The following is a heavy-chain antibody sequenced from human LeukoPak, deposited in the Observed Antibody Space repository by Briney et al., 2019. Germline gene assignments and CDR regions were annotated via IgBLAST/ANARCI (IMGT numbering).Heavy chain of an antibody. J-gene: IGHJ6*02. CDR2: ISYDGSNK. D-gene: IGHD5-18*01. V-gene: IGHV3-30-3*01. CDR1: GFTFSSYA. Sequence: GRSLRLSCAASGFTFSSYAMHWVRQAPGKGLEWVAVISYDGSNKYYADSVKGRFTISRDNSKNTLYLQMNSLRAEDTAVYYCTKGPIQLWLYYGMDVWGQGTTVIVSS. CDR3: TKGPIQLWLYYGMDV.